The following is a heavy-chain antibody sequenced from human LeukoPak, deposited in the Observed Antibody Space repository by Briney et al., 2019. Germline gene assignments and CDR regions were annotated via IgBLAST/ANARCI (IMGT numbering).Heavy chain of an antibody. D-gene: IGHD6-19*01. J-gene: IGHJ6*02. V-gene: IGHV4-4*07. CDR1: GGSISSYY. Sequence: SETLSLTCTVSGGSISSYYWSWIWQPAGKGLEWIGRIYTSGSTNYNPSLKSRVTMSVDTSKNQFSLKLSSVTAADTAVYYCARGPLPNSSGWAYYYYGMDVWGQGTTVTVSS. CDR2: IYTSGST. CDR3: ARGPLPNSSGWAYYYYGMDV.